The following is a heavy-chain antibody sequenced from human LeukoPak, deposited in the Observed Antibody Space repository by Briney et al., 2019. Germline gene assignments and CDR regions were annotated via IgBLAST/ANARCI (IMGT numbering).Heavy chain of an antibody. V-gene: IGHV3-15*01. Sequence: GGSLRLSCAASGFTFSSYWMSWVRQAPGKGLEWVGRIKSKTDGGTTDYAAPVKGRFTISRDDSKNTLYLQMNSLKTEDTAVYYCTTDHRLLYYGSGSYYRLVLDYWGQGTLVTVSS. CDR2: IKSKTDGGTT. CDR1: GFTFSSYW. J-gene: IGHJ4*02. CDR3: TTDHRLLYYGSGSYYRLVLDY. D-gene: IGHD3-10*01.